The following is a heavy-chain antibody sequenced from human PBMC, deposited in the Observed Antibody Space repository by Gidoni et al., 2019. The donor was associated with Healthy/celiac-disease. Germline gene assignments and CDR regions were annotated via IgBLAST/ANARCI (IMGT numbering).Heavy chain of an antibody. J-gene: IGHJ6*03. CDR1: GGSISSISYY. V-gene: IGHV4-39*01. D-gene: IGHD3-10*01. CDR2: IYYSGST. Sequence: QLQLQESGPGLVKPSATLSLTCTVSGGSISSISYYWGWIRQPPGKGLEWIGSIYYSGSTYYNPSLKSRVTISVDTSKNQFSLKLSSVTAADTAVYYCARPDKLRSPRGVYYYYYMDVWGKGTTVTVSS. CDR3: ARPDKLRSPRGVYYYYYMDV.